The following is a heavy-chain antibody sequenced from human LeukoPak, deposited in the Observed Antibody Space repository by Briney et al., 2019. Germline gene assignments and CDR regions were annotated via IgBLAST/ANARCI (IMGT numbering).Heavy chain of an antibody. J-gene: IGHJ3*02. Sequence: PGGSLRLSCAASGFIFSPYTMHWVRQAPGKGLEWVALISYDGTDKYYADSVKGRFTISRDNAKNSLYLQMNSLRAEDTAVYYCTRDYSSSSGRAFDIWGQGTMVTVSS. CDR2: ISYDGTDK. CDR1: GFIFSPYT. V-gene: IGHV3-30*04. CDR3: TRDYSSSSGRAFDI. D-gene: IGHD6-6*01.